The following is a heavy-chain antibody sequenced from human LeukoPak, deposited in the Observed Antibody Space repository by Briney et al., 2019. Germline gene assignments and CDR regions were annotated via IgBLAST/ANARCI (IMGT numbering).Heavy chain of an antibody. Sequence: SETLSLTCTVSGTSITSYYWCWIRQPPGKGLEWIGYIYYRGSTNYNPSLKSRVTISVDTSKNQFSLKLSSVTAADTAVYYCARDSYGSGSYLRNWGQGTLVTVSS. V-gene: IGHV4-59*01. J-gene: IGHJ4*02. D-gene: IGHD3-10*01. CDR2: IYYRGST. CDR1: GTSITSYY. CDR3: ARDSYGSGSYLRN.